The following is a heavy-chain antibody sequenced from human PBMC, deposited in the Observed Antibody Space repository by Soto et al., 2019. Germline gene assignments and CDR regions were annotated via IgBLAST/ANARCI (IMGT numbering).Heavy chain of an antibody. V-gene: IGHV4-34*01. J-gene: IGHJ6*03. Sequence: SETLSLTCAVYGGSFSDYYWSWIRQPPGKGLEWIGEINHSGSTNYNPSLKSRVTISVDTSKNQFSLKLSSVTAADTAVYYCARRAPIVVVPAARVDYYMDVWGTGTTVTVSS. CDR2: INHSGST. CDR3: ARRAPIVVVPAARVDYYMDV. CDR1: GGSFSDYY. D-gene: IGHD2-2*01.